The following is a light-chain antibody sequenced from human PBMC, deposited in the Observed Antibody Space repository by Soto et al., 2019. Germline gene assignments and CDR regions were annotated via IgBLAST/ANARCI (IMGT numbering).Light chain of an antibody. J-gene: IGKJ2*01. CDR2: GAS. CDR3: QKYGSSTPYT. CDR1: QSVSSSY. Sequence: EIVLTQSPGILSLSPGERATLSCRASQSVSSSYLAWYQQKPGQAPRLLIYGASNRATGIPDRFSASWSKTTFTLTTSSLEPEDFAVYYCQKYGSSTPYTFGQGTKLEIK. V-gene: IGKV3-20*01.